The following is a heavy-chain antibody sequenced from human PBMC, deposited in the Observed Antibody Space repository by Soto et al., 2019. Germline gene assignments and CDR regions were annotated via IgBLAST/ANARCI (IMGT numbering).Heavy chain of an antibody. CDR1: GGSFSGDY. V-gene: IGHV4-34*01. CDR2: INHSGNT. Sequence: PSEALSLTCAGYGGSFSGDYWSWIRQPPGKGLEWIGEINHSGNTNYNPSLKSRVTISVDTSKNQFSLKLSSVTAADTAVYYCARRVSPWAQGTLVPVSS. J-gene: IGHJ5*02. CDR3: ARRVSP.